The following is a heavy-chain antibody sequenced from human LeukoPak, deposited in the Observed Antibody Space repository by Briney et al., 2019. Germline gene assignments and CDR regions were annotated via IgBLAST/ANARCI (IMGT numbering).Heavy chain of an antibody. CDR1: GYTFTGYY. J-gene: IGHJ5*02. CDR3: ARGRGVYGGSFYNWFDP. D-gene: IGHD1-26*01. CDR2: INPNSGGT. V-gene: IGHV1-2*02. Sequence: ASVRVSCKASGYTFTGYYMHWVRQAPGQGLEWMGWINPNSGGTNYAQNFQGRVTMTRDTSISTAYMELSRLTSDDTAGYYCARGRGVYGGSFYNWFDPWGQGTLVTVSS.